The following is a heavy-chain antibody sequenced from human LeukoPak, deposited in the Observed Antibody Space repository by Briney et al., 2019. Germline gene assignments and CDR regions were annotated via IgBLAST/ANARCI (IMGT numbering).Heavy chain of an antibody. CDR3: ARAPSYYDILTAPYGMDV. V-gene: IGHV3-30*04. CDR2: ISNDGSNK. D-gene: IGHD3-9*01. J-gene: IGHJ6*04. CDR1: GFTFSSYA. Sequence: GRSLRLSCAASGFTFSSYAMHRVRQAPGKGLEWVAVISNDGSNKYYADSVKGRFTISRDNSKNTLYLQMNSLRAEDTAVYYCARAPSYYDILTAPYGMDVWGKGTTVTVSS.